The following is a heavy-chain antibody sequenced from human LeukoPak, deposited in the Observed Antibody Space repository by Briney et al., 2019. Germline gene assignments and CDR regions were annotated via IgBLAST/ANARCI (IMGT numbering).Heavy chain of an antibody. Sequence: GGSLRLSCAASGFTFSAYWMTWVRQAPGKGLERVANIKHDGSEKHYVDSVRGRFTISRDNAKNSLYLQMNSLRAEDTAVYYCAKDLWGFVEVAAIFEYWGQGTLVTVSS. D-gene: IGHD2-15*01. CDR3: AKDLWGFVEVAAIFEY. CDR2: IKHDGSEK. J-gene: IGHJ4*02. V-gene: IGHV3-7*03. CDR1: GFTFSAYW.